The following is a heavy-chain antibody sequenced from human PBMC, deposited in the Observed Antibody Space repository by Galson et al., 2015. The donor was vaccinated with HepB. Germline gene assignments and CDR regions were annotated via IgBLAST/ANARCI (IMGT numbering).Heavy chain of an antibody. J-gene: IGHJ6*02. Sequence: SLRLSCAASGFTFSSYSMNWVRQAPGKGLEWVSYISSSSSTIYYADSVKGRLTISRDNAKNSLYLQMNSLRAEDTAVYYCARDLMRDHGIVYYYYGMDVWGQGTTVTVSS. CDR3: ARDLMRDHGIVYYYYGMDV. CDR2: ISSSSSTI. V-gene: IGHV3-48*04. CDR1: GFTFSSYS. D-gene: IGHD3-16*01.